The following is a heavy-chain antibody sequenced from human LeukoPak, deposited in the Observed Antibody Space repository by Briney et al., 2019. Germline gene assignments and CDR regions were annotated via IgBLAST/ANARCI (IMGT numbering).Heavy chain of an antibody. J-gene: IGHJ3*02. D-gene: IGHD2-15*01. CDR1: GGSISSDY. CDR2: IYYSGST. CDR3: ARVGCSGGSCYRSRGAFDI. Sequence: SETLSLTCTVSGGSISSDYWSWIRQPPGKGLDWIGSIYYSGSTYYNPSLKSRVTISVDTSKNQFSVKLSSVTAADTAVYYCARVGCSGGSCYRSRGAFDIWGQGTMVTVSS. V-gene: IGHV4-59*12.